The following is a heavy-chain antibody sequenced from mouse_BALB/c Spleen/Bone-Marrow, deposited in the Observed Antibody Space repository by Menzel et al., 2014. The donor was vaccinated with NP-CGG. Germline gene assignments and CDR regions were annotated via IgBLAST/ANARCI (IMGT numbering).Heavy chain of an antibody. CDR2: ISSGSSTI. Sequence: EVNVVDSGGGLVQPGGSRKLSCAASGFTFSSIGMHWVRQAPEKGLEWVAYISSGSSTIYYADTVKGRFTISRDNPKNTLFLQMTSLRSEDTAMYYCARGIGYDAWFVYWGQGTLVAVSA. D-gene: IGHD2-2*01. V-gene: IGHV5-17*02. CDR1: GFTFSSIG. J-gene: IGHJ3*01. CDR3: ARGIGYDAWFVY.